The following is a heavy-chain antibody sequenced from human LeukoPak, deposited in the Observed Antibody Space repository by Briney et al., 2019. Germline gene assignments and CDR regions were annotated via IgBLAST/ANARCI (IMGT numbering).Heavy chain of an antibody. Sequence: ASVKVSCKASRYTFTSYDVNWVREAAGHGLEWMGWMNPNTGRTGYAQKFQGRITMTRDTSINTAYMELTNLRSEDTAIYYCARLSQTPDYYTLGGYYYLGYWGQGTPVTVSS. CDR2: MNPNTGRT. J-gene: IGHJ4*02. CDR1: RYTFTSYD. CDR3: ARLSQTPDYYTLGGYYYLGY. D-gene: IGHD3-10*01. V-gene: IGHV1-8*01.